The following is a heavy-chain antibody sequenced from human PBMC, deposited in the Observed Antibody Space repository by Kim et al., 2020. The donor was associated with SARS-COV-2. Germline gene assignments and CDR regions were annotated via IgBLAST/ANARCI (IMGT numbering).Heavy chain of an antibody. J-gene: IGHJ6*02. D-gene: IGHD5-12*01. V-gene: IGHV4-59*09. Sequence: SRLTISVDTSKNQFSLKLSSVTAADTAVYYCARGGYSGYDPNYYYYGMDVWGQGTTVTVSS. CDR3: ARGGYSGYDPNYYYYGMDV.